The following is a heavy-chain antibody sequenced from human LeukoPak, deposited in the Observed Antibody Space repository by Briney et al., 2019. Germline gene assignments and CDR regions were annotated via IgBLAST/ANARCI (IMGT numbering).Heavy chain of an antibody. D-gene: IGHD3-22*01. CDR1: GYTFTNYY. V-gene: IGHV1-2*02. CDR3: AKDTSGFHPGDAFDI. Sequence: ASVKVSCKASGYTFTNYYFHWVRQAPGQGLEWKGWINPYSGDTNYAQKFQGRVTVTRDTSISTAYMELSRLTSDDTAVYYCAKDTSGFHPGDAFDIWGQGTTVTVSS. CDR2: INPYSGDT. J-gene: IGHJ3*02.